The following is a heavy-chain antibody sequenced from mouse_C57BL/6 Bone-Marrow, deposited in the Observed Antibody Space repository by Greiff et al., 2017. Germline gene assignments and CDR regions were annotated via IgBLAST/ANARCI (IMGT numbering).Heavy chain of an antibody. CDR2: IYPGDGDT. V-gene: IGHV1-82*01. D-gene: IGHD5-5*01. CDR3: ARDYPAY. CDR1: GYAFSSSW. Sequence: VQGVESGPELVKPGASVKISCKASGYAFSSSWMNWVKQRPGKGLEWIGRIYPGDGDTNYNGKFKGKATLTADKSSSTAYMQLSSLTSEDSAVYFCARDYPAYWGQGTLVTVSA. J-gene: IGHJ3*01.